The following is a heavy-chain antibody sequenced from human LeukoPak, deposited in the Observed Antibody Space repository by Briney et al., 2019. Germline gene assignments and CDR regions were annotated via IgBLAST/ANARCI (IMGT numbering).Heavy chain of an antibody. Sequence: ASVKVSCKASGYTFTSYAMNWVRQAPGQGLEWMGWINPNTGNPTYAQGLTGRFVFSLDTSVSTTYLQISSLKAEDTAVYYCARAYQRLGELSLPNYWGQGTLVTVSS. D-gene: IGHD3-16*02. J-gene: IGHJ4*02. CDR1: GYTFTSYA. CDR3: ARAYQRLGELSLPNY. CDR2: INPNTGNP. V-gene: IGHV7-4-1*02.